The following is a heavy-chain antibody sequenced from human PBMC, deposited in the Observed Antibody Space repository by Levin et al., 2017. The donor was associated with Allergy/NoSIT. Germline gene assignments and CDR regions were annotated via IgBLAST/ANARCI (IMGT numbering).Heavy chain of an antibody. CDR3: ARARGVRGVRYFDY. V-gene: IGHV4-59*01. CDR1: GSSISSYY. CDR2: IYYSGNT. J-gene: IGHJ4*02. Sequence: SETLSLTCTVSGSSISSYYWSWIRQPPGKGLEWIGYIYYSGNTNYNPSLKSRVTISVDTSKNQFSLKLSSVTAADTAMYYCARARGVRGVRYFDYWGQGTLVTVSS. D-gene: IGHD3-10*01.